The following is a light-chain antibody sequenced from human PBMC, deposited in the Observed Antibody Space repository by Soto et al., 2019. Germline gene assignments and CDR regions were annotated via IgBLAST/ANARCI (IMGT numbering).Light chain of an antibody. Sequence: DIQMTQSPSSVSASVGDRVTITCRASQGISSWLAWYQKKPGKAPKLLIFTASTLESGVPSRFGGSGSGTDFTLTISSLQPEDFATYYCQQTTHFPLTFGGGTKVEIK. CDR2: TAS. J-gene: IGKJ4*01. V-gene: IGKV1-12*01. CDR1: QGISSW. CDR3: QQTTHFPLT.